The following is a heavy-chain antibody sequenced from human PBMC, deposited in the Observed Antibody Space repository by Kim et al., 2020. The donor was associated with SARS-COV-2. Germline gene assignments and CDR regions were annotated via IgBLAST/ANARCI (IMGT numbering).Heavy chain of an antibody. CDR1: GYLFTSYW. CDR2: IYPGDSDA. V-gene: IGHV5-51*01. D-gene: IGHD1-26*01. CDR3: ARTSGSHRYGMDV. Sequence: GESLKISCKSSGYLFTSYWIGWVRQMPGKGLEWMGIIYPGDSDARYSPSFEGQVIISVDKSTKTAYLQWSSLKASDTAIYYCARTSGSHRYGMDVWGQGTTVTVSS. J-gene: IGHJ6*02.